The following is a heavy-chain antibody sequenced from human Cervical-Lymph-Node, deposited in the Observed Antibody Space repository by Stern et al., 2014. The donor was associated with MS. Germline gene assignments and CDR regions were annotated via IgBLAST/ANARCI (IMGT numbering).Heavy chain of an antibody. Sequence: LQLQESGPGLVKPSETLSLTCTVSGGSISSSSYYWGWIRQPPGKGLEWIGNIYYSGSTYYNPSLKSRVTISVDTSKNQFSLRLNSVTAADTAVYFCARLYGSAFDYWGQGSLVTVSS. CDR1: GGSISSSSYY. J-gene: IGHJ4*02. D-gene: IGHD3-10*01. CDR3: ARLYGSAFDY. V-gene: IGHV4-39*01. CDR2: IYYSGST.